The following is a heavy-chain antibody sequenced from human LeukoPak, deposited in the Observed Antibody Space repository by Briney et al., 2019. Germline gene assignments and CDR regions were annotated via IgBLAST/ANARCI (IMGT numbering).Heavy chain of an antibody. CDR2: INSDGSDA. Sequence: QPGGSLRLSRAASGFTFSTYWMHWVRQAPGKGLVWVSRINSDGSDASYADSVKGRFTISRDNAKNTLYLQMNSLRAEDTAVYYCAREFYLHSDNYDSGNWGQGTLVTVSS. D-gene: IGHD3-16*01. CDR3: AREFYLHSDNYDSGN. CDR1: GFTFSTYW. J-gene: IGHJ4*02. V-gene: IGHV3-74*01.